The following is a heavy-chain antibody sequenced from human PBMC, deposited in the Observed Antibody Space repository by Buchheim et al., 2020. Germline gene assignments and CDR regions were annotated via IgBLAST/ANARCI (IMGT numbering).Heavy chain of an antibody. D-gene: IGHD1-26*01. Sequence: QVQLQESGPGLVKPSETLSLTCTVSGGSISSYYWSWIRQPPGKGLEWIGYIYYSGSTNYNPSLKSRVTISVDTSKNQFSLKLSSVTAADTAVYHCARHEEWELPFDYWGQGTL. CDR2: IYYSGST. J-gene: IGHJ4*02. V-gene: IGHV4-59*08. CDR3: ARHEEWELPFDY. CDR1: GGSISSYY.